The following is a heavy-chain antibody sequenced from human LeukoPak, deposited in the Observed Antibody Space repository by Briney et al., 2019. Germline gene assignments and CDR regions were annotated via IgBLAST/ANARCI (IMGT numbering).Heavy chain of an antibody. CDR1: GFTVSSNY. Sequence: GGSLRLSCAASGFTVSSNYMSWVRQAPGKGLEWVSVIYSGGSTYYADSVKGRFTISRDNSKNTLYLQMNSLRAEDTAVYYCARTASYYYDSSGEIDYWGQGTLVTVSS. CDR2: IYSGGST. V-gene: IGHV3-66*01. J-gene: IGHJ4*02. CDR3: ARTASYYYDSSGEIDY. D-gene: IGHD3-22*01.